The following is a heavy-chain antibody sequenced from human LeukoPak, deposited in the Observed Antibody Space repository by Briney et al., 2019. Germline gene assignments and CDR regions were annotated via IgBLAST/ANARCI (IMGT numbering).Heavy chain of an antibody. V-gene: IGHV4-4*02. CDR3: ARDGDYGDYGHFDLQH. D-gene: IGHD4-17*01. CDR2: IYHSGST. CDR1: GGSISSSNW. J-gene: IGHJ1*01. Sequence: SSGTLSLTCAVSGGSISSSNWWSWVRQPPGKGLEWIGEIYHSGSTNYNPSLKSRVTISVDKSKNQFSLKLSSVTAADTAVYYCARDGDYGDYGHFDLQHWGQGTLVTVSS.